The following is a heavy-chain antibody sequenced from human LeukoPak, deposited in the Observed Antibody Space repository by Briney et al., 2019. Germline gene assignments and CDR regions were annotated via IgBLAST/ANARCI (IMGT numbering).Heavy chain of an antibody. V-gene: IGHV4-34*01. J-gene: IGHJ5*02. CDR3: ARDSVATAMSFWFDP. D-gene: IGHD5-18*01. CDR1: GGSLRGYD. Sequence: PSETLYLTCAVYGGSLRGYDWSWIRQPPGKGLDWIGEINHSGSSNYKASIKSRVRIAVDTPKAQFSLKLSSLTPAETAVYYCARDSVATAMSFWFDPWGQGTLVTVSS. CDR2: INHSGSS.